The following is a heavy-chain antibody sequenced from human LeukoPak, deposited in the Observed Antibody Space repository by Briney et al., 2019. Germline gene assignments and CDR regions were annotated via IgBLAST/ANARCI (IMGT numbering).Heavy chain of an antibody. CDR3: AKEPVTTRIRYMDV. CDR2: INSDGSST. Sequence: GGSLRLSCAASGFTFSSDWMHWVRQAQGKGLVWVSRINSDGSSTSYADSVKGRFTISRDNAKNTLYLEMNSLRAEDTAVYYCAKEPVTTRIRYMDVWGKGTTVTVSS. CDR1: GFTFSSDW. D-gene: IGHD4-17*01. V-gene: IGHV3-74*01. J-gene: IGHJ6*03.